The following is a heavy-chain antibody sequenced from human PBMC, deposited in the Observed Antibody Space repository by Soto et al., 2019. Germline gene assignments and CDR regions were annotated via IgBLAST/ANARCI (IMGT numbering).Heavy chain of an antibody. Sequence: PGGSLRLSCAASGFTFSSYAMHWVRQAPGKGLEWVAVISYDGSNKYYADSVKGRFTISRENSKTTLYLQMNSLRVEDTAVYYCARDYLEWLFSNWFDPWGQGTLVTVSS. D-gene: IGHD3-3*01. V-gene: IGHV3-30-3*01. CDR1: GFTFSSYA. CDR3: ARDYLEWLFSNWFDP. J-gene: IGHJ5*02. CDR2: ISYDGSNK.